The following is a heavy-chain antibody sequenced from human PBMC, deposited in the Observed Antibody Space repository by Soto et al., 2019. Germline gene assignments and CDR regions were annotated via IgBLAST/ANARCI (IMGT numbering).Heavy chain of an antibody. Sequence: SVKVSCKASGGTFSSHAIHWVRQAPGQGLEWMGGIIPMYGPAKYAQRFQGRVTITADESTTTVYMELTSLTSQDTAVYYCARVTSMVRGVIDNWFDPWGHGTLVTVSS. CDR1: GGTFSSHA. D-gene: IGHD3-10*01. CDR2: IIPMYGPA. J-gene: IGHJ5*02. CDR3: ARVTSMVRGVIDNWFDP. V-gene: IGHV1-69*13.